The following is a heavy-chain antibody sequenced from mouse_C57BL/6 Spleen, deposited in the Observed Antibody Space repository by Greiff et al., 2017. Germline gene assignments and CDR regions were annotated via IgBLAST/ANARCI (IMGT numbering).Heavy chain of an antibody. CDR3: ARDGSGYVGAMDY. D-gene: IGHD1-1*01. J-gene: IGHJ4*01. V-gene: IGHV1-69*01. CDR1: GYTFTSYW. CDR2: IDPSDSYT. Sequence: QVQLQQPGAELVMPGASVKLSCKASGYTFTSYWMHWVKQRPGQGLEWIGEIDPSDSYTNYNQKFKGKSTLTVDKSSSTAYMQRSSLTSEDSAVYYCARDGSGYVGAMDYWGQGTSVTVSS.